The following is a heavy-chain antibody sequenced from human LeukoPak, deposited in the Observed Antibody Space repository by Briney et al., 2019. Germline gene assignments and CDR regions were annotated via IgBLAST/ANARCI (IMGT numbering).Heavy chain of an antibody. CDR2: ISGSGTGT. J-gene: IGHJ4*02. CDR1: GFTFSSSA. CDR3: AKEGGTGTRFVY. Sequence: PGGSLRLSCAASGFTFSSSAMSWVRQAPGKGLYWVSAISGSGTGTYHADSVKGRFTISRDNSKNTLYLQMNSLRAEDTAVYYCAKEGGTGTRFVYWGQGTLVTVSS. V-gene: IGHV3-23*01. D-gene: IGHD1-7*01.